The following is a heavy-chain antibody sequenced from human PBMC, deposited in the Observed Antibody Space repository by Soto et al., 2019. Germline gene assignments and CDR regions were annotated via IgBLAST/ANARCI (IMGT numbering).Heavy chain of an antibody. J-gene: IGHJ4*02. Sequence: EILSLSCAVYGGRLSGYHWSWIRPPPGEGLEWIGEINHSGSTNYNPSLKSRVTISLDTSKNQFSLKLSSVNAAATAVYYCARVLPPGYSYGPGKENYFDYWGQGTLVTVSS. V-gene: IGHV4-34*01. CDR2: INHSGST. CDR1: GGRLSGYH. CDR3: ARVLPPGYSYGPGKENYFDY. D-gene: IGHD5-18*01.